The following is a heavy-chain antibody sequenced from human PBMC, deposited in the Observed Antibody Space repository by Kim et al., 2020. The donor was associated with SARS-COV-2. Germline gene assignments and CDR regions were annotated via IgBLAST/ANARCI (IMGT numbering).Heavy chain of an antibody. CDR3: AREEDCSGGSCYSLDY. D-gene: IGHD2-15*01. V-gene: IGHV1-69*04. Sequence: KFQGWAKITADKAKSTAYMELSSLRSEDTAVYYCAREEDCSGGSCYSLDYWGQGTLVTVSS. J-gene: IGHJ4*02.